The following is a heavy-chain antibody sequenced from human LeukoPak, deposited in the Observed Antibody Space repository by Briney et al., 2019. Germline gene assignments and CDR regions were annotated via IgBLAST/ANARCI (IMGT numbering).Heavy chain of an antibody. Sequence: GGSLRPSCAASGFTVSSNYMSWVRQAPGKGLEWVSVIYSGGSTYYADSVKGRFTVSRDKSKNTLYLQMNSLRAEDTAVYYCARAPFTYDSSGDSFDIWGQGTMVTVSS. CDR1: GFTVSSNY. CDR2: IYSGGST. V-gene: IGHV3-66*01. CDR3: ARAPFTYDSSGDSFDI. D-gene: IGHD3-22*01. J-gene: IGHJ3*02.